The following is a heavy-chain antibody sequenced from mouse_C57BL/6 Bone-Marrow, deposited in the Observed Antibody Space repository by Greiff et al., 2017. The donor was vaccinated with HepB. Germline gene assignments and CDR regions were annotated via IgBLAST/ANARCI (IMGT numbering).Heavy chain of an antibody. J-gene: IGHJ3*01. CDR2: ISYDGSN. CDR3: ARGGIYYDYDKVFAY. V-gene: IGHV3-6*01. D-gene: IGHD2-4*01. CDR1: GYSITSGYY. Sequence: EVKLMESGPGLVKPSQSLSLTCSVTGYSITSGYYWNWIRQFPGNKLEWMGYISYDGSNNYNPSLKNRISITRDTSKNQFFLKLNSVTTEDTATYYCARGGIYYDYDKVFAYWGQGTLVTVSA.